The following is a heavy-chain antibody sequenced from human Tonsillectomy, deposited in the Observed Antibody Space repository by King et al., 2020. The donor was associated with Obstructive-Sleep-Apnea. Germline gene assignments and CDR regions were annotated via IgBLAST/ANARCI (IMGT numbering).Heavy chain of an antibody. Sequence: QLGQSGAEVKKPGESLKISCKGSGYSFTSYGIGWVRKMPGKGLELMVIIYPGDFVTSYSPSFQGQFPISADESTSTAYLKWSSLKASDTAMYYCARLYCSSTSCQAYYFYGMDVWGQGTTVTVSS. D-gene: IGHD2-2*01. J-gene: IGHJ6*02. CDR2: IYPGDFVT. CDR3: ARLYCSSTSCQAYYFYGMDV. CDR1: GYSFTSYG. V-gene: IGHV5-51*01.